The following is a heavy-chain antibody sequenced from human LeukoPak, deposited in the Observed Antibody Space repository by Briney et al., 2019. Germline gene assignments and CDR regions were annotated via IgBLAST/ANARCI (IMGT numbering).Heavy chain of an antibody. CDR2: IYTSGST. CDR1: GGSISRYY. Sequence: SETLSLTCVVSGGSISRYYWSWIRQPAGKGLEWIGRIYTSGSTNYNPSLKSRVTMSVDTSKNQFSLKLSSVTAADTAVYYCARVGSSSWYYFDYWGQGTLVTVSS. J-gene: IGHJ4*02. CDR3: ARVGSSSWYYFDY. V-gene: IGHV4-4*07. D-gene: IGHD6-13*01.